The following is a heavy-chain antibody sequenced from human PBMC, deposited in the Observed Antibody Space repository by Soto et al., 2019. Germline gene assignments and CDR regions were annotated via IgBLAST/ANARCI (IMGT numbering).Heavy chain of an antibody. CDR2: IYYSGST. CDR1: GGSISSSSYY. J-gene: IGHJ3*02. CDR3: ARPRGGYDAFDI. V-gene: IGHV4-39*01. Sequence: SETLSLTCTVSGGSISSSSYYWGWIRQPPGKGLEWIGSIYYSGSTYYNPSLKSRVTISVDTSKNQFSLKLSSVTAAGTAVYYCARPRGGYDAFDIWGQGTMVTVS. D-gene: IGHD3-22*01.